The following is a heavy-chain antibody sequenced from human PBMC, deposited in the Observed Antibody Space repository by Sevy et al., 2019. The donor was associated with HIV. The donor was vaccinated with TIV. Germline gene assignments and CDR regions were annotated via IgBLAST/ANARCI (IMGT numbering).Heavy chain of an antibody. Sequence: GGSLRLSSAASGFTFADHAFRWVRQAPGKGLEWVAIISFDGRNKRLAESVKGRFTISRDDSKNTVYLQMTSLRPEDTAVYYCARDHCTDGACFRSGYFDYWGQGTLVTVSS. CDR1: GFTFADHA. D-gene: IGHD2-8*01. CDR3: ARDHCTDGACFRSGYFDY. CDR2: ISFDGRNK. V-gene: IGHV3-30*04. J-gene: IGHJ4*02.